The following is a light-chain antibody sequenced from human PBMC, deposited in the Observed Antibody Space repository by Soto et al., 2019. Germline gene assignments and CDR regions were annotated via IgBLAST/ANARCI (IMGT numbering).Light chain of an antibody. V-gene: IGLV2-14*01. Sequence: QSALTQPASVSGSPGQSITISCTGTSNDVGGYNYVSWYQQHPGKAPKLMIYEVSNRPSGVSNRFSGSKSGNTASLTISGLQAEDEADYYCSSYTSSSTPVVFGGGTQLTVL. CDR2: EVS. J-gene: IGLJ2*01. CDR1: SNDVGGYNY. CDR3: SSYTSSSTPVV.